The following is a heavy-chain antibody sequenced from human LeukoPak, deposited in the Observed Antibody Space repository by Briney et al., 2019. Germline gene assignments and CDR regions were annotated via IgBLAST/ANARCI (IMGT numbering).Heavy chain of an antibody. CDR3: ARRVVAIFYFDY. V-gene: IGHV4-30-2*01. CDR2: IYHSGIT. CDR1: GGSISSGGYS. Sequence: SETLSLTCAVSGGSISSGGYSWSWIRQPPGRGLEWIGYIYHSGITYYNPSLKSRVTMSLDRSKNQFSLKLTSVTAADTAVYYCARRVVAIFYFDYWGQGALVTVSS. D-gene: IGHD3-3*01. J-gene: IGHJ4*02.